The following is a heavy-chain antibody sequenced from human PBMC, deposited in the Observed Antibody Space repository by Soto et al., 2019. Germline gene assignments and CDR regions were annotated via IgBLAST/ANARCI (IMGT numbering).Heavy chain of an antibody. CDR2: IWYDGSNK. V-gene: IGHV3-33*01. J-gene: IGHJ3*02. CDR1: GFTFSSYG. CDR3: ARSGGYCRGGSCYPGRDAFEI. Sequence: QVQLVESGGGVVQPGRSLRLSCAASGFTFSSYGMHWVRQAPGKALEWVAVIWYDGSNKYYADSVKGRFTISRDNSKNTLYLQLNGLSGEDTAVYYCARSGGYCRGGSCYPGRDAFEIWGQGTMVTVSS. D-gene: IGHD2-15*01.